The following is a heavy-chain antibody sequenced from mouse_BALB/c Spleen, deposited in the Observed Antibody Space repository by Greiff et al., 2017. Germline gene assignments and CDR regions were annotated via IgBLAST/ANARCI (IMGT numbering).Heavy chain of an antibody. Sequence: VQLQQSGPELVKPGASVKISCKASGYSFTGYFMNWVKQSHGKSLEWIGEINPSNGGTNFNEKFKSKATLTVDKSSSTAYMQLSSLTSEDSAVYCCTRFYDGYDYWGQGTTLTVSS. J-gene: IGHJ2*01. CDR2: INPSNGGT. CDR1: GYSFTGYF. CDR3: TRFYDGYDY. V-gene: IGHV1-42*01. D-gene: IGHD2-3*01.